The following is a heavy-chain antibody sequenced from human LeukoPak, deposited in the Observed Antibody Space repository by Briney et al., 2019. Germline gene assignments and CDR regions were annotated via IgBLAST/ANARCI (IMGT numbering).Heavy chain of an antibody. J-gene: IGHJ5*02. D-gene: IGHD2-2*01. CDR3: ARGSIVVVPAAMPWFDP. V-gene: IGHV3-48*03. CDR2: ISSSGSTI. CDR1: GFTFSSYE. Sequence: GGSLRLSCAASGFTFSSYEMNWVRQAPGKGLEWVSYISSSGSTIYYADSVKGRFTISRDNAKNSLYLQMNSLRAEDTAVYYCARGSIVVVPAAMPWFDPWGQGTLVTVSS.